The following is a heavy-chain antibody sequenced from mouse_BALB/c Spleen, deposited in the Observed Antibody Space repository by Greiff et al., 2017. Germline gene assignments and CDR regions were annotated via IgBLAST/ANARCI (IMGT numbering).Heavy chain of an antibody. CDR1: GYTFTSYW. Sequence: QVQLQHPGAELVKPGASVKLSCKASGYTFTSYWMHWVKQRPGQGLEWIGEINPSNGRTNYNEKFKSKATLTVDKSSSTAYMQLSSLTSEDSAVYYCARDDGSIAYWGQGTLVTVSA. D-gene: IGHD2-3*01. V-gene: IGHV1S81*02. CDR3: ARDDGSIAY. J-gene: IGHJ3*01. CDR2: INPSNGRT.